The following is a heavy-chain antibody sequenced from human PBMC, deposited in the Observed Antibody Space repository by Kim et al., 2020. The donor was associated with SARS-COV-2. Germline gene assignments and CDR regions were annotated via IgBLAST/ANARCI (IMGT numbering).Heavy chain of an antibody. V-gene: IGHV3-23*01. Sequence: GGSLRLSCAASGFTFSSYAMSWVRQAPGKGLEWVSVISDSADITYYADSVKGRFTISRDNSKNTVYLQMNSLRAEDTAVYYCAKGAPSVAGGGYFQHWGQGTLVTVSS. CDR2: ISDSADIT. CDR1: GFTFSSYA. J-gene: IGHJ1*01. D-gene: IGHD6-19*01. CDR3: AKGAPSVAGGGYFQH.